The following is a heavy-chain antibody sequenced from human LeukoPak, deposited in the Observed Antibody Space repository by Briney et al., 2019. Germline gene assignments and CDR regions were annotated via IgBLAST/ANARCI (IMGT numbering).Heavy chain of an antibody. J-gene: IGHJ5*02. CDR3: AKAHEYSSSS. CDR2: ISGSGGST. CDR1: GFTFSSYA. D-gene: IGHD6-13*01. V-gene: IGHV3-23*01. Sequence: GGSLRLSCSASGFTFSSYAMSWVRQAPGEGLEWVSAISGSGGSTYYADSVKGRFTISRDNSKNTLYLQMNSLRAEDTAVYYCAKAHEYSSSSWGQGTLVSVSS.